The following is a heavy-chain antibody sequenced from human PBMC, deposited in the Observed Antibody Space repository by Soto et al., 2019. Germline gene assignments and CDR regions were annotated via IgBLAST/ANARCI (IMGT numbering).Heavy chain of an antibody. V-gene: IGHV4-31*03. J-gene: IGHJ5*02. Sequence: QVQLQESGPGLVKPSQTLSLTCTVSGGSINSGGYYWSWIRQHPGKGLEWIGYIYYSGSTYYNPSLKSRVTISVDTSKNQFSLKLSSVTAADTAVYYCARAVDAYSSGWRTTNWFDPWGQGTLVTVSS. CDR2: IYYSGST. D-gene: IGHD6-19*01. CDR1: GGSINSGGYY. CDR3: ARAVDAYSSGWRTTNWFDP.